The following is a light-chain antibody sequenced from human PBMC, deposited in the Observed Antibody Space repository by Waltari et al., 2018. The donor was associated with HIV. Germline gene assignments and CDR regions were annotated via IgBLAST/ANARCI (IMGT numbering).Light chain of an antibody. J-gene: IGKJ2*01. CDR2: AAS. CDR3: QQTYGAPYT. CDR1: QSISIY. Sequence: DIQMTQSPSSLSASVADRVSITCRASQSISIYLNWYQQKPGKAPSLLIYAASTLHGGVPSNFSGSGSGTDFTLSISNLQPEDFATYYCQQTYGAPYTFGQGTKLDIK. V-gene: IGKV1-39*01.